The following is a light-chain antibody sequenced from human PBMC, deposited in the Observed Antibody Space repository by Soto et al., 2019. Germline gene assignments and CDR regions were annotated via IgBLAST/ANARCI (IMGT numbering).Light chain of an antibody. V-gene: IGLV1-44*01. Sequence: QSVLTQPPSASGTPGQRVTISCSGSTSNIGANTVNWYQHLPGTAPTLLISSNDQRPSGVPVRFSGSKSGTSASLAISGLQSDDEADYYCAAWNNRLNSYVFGTGTKDT. J-gene: IGLJ1*01. CDR2: SND. CDR1: TSNIGANT. CDR3: AAWNNRLNSYV.